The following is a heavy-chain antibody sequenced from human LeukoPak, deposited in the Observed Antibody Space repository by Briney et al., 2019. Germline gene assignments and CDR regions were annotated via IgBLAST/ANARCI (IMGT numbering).Heavy chain of an antibody. CDR3: ARVIDWLFHNYYYYYTDV. D-gene: IGHD3-9*01. J-gene: IGHJ6*03. CDR2: INTNTGNP. Sequence: GASVKVSCKASGYTFTTYAMNWVRQAPGQGLEWMGWINTNTGNPTYAQGFTGRFVFSLDTSVSTAYLQISSLKAEDTAVYYCARVIDWLFHNYYYYYTDVWGKGTTVTVSS. CDR1: GYTFTTYA. V-gene: IGHV7-4-1*02.